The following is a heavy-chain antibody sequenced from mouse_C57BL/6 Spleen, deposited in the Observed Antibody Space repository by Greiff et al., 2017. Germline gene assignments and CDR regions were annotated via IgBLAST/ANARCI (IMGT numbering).Heavy chain of an antibody. J-gene: IGHJ1*03. D-gene: IGHD4-1*01. CDR3: ARRDWDVGYFDV. V-gene: IGHV1-81*01. CDR2: IYPRSGNT. Sequence: QVQLQQSGAELARPGASVKLSCKASGYTFTSYGISWVKQRTGQGLEWIGEIYPRSGNTYYNEKFKGKATLTADKSSSTAYMELRSLTSEDSAVYFCARRDWDVGYFDVWGTGTTVTVSS. CDR1: GYTFTSYG.